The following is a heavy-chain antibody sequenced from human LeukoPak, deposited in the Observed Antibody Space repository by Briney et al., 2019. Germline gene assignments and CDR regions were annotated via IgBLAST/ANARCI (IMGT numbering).Heavy chain of an antibody. CDR3: ARVAVSGPTGWFDS. D-gene: IGHD2-8*02. Sequence: GGSLRLSCAASGFTFSDYGMNWVRQAPGKGLEWVSSISSSSSYIHYADSVKGRFTISRDNVDNVVYLEMNSLGAEDTATYYCARVAVSGPTGWFDSWGQGTLVIVSS. J-gene: IGHJ5*01. CDR1: GFTFSDYG. V-gene: IGHV3-21*01. CDR2: ISSSSSYI.